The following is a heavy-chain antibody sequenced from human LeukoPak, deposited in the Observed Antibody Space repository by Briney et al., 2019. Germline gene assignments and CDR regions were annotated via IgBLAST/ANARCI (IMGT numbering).Heavy chain of an antibody. CDR1: GFMFRDCG. V-gene: IGHV3-30*02. J-gene: IGHJ6*03. Sequence: AGGSLRLSCAASGFMFRDCGMHWVRQAPGKGLEWVSFIWNDGRSEHYADSVRGRFSVSRDNSDNTLYLHMTNLRPDDTAVYYCAKDPGATAWGYYMDAWGTGTTVTVSS. D-gene: IGHD7-27*01. CDR2: IWNDGRSE. CDR3: AKDPGATAWGYYMDA.